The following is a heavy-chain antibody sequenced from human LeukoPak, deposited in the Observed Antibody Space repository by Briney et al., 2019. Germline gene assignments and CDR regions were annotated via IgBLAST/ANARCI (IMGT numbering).Heavy chain of an antibody. V-gene: IGHV3-7*01. D-gene: IGHD6-6*01. Sequence: GGSLRLSCAASGFTFSSYYMTWVHQAPGKGLEWVANIKQDGSEKYYEDSVKGRFTISRDNAKNSLYLQMNSLRAEDTAMYYCARSPLGQLDYWGQGTLVTVSS. J-gene: IGHJ4*02. CDR1: GFTFSSYY. CDR2: IKQDGSEK. CDR3: ARSPLGQLDY.